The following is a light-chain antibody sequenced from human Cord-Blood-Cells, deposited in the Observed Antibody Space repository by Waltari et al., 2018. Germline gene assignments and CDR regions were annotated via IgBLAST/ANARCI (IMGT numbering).Light chain of an antibody. CDR2: KAS. Sequence: DIHMTPSPSTLSASVADSVTVTCRASPSISSWLAWYQQKPGKAPKLLIYKASSLESGLPSRFSGSASGTAFTLTISILQPDDFATYYRQQYNSYYTFGQGTKLEIK. CDR3: QQYNSYYT. CDR1: PSISSW. J-gene: IGKJ2*01. V-gene: IGKV1-5*03.